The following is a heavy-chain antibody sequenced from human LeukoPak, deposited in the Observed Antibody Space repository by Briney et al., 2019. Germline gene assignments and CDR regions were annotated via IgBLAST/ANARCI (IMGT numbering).Heavy chain of an antibody. CDR1: GYTFTGYY. V-gene: IGHV1-2*02. CDR2: INPNSGGT. J-gene: IGHJ4*02. Sequence: ASVKVSFKASGYTFTGYYMHWVRQAPGQGLEWMGWINPNSGGTNYAQAFQGRVTMTRDTSISTAYMELDRLTSDDTAVYFCARDRSFSSSWFSPPFDYWGQGTLVTFSS. CDR3: ARDRSFSSSWFSPPFDY. D-gene: IGHD6-13*01.